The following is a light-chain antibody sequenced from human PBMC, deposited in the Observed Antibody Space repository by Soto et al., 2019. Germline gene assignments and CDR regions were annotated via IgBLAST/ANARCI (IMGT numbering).Light chain of an antibody. V-gene: IGKV1-5*03. J-gene: IGKJ4*01. Sequence: DIPMTQSPSTLSASVGDRATITCRASESVGSWLAWYQQKPGKAPKLLIYKASSLESGIPSRFSGTRSGTDFTLSISSLQPDDFATYYCQQYSSYPLTFGGGTKLEIK. CDR2: KAS. CDR1: ESVGSW. CDR3: QQYSSYPLT.